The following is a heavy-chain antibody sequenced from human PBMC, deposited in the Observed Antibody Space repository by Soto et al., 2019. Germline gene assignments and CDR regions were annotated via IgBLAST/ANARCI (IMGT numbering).Heavy chain of an antibody. CDR1: GGSISDYD. CDR2: IFTSGNT. J-gene: IGHJ6*02. Sequence: SETLSLTCTVSGGSISDYDRTWIRQAAGKGLEWIGRIFTSGNTKYNPSPKSRVNMPVDTSKTPFSLTVTSVTAPDTAVYYCARGARSSGYSFSVWGQGTTVTV. V-gene: IGHV4-4*07. CDR3: ARGARSSGYSFSV. D-gene: IGHD3-22*01.